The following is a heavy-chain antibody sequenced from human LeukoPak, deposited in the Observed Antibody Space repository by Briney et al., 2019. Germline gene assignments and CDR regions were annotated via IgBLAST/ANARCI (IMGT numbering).Heavy chain of an antibody. J-gene: IGHJ6*03. V-gene: IGHV4-61*02. CDR3: ARIRREPKEYYYYYMDV. CDR2: IYTSGRT. Sequence: SETLSLTCTVSGGSISSGSYYWRWIRQPAGKGLEWTGGIYTSGRTHYNPSLKSLVTISVDTSKTPFSLKLRSVTAADTAVYYCARIRREPKEYYYYYMDVWGKGTTVTVSS. CDR1: GGSISSGSYY. D-gene: IGHD1-26*01.